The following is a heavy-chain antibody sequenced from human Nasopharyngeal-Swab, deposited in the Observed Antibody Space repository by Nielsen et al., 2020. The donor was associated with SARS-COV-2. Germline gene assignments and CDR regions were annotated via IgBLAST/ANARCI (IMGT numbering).Heavy chain of an antibody. Sequence: ASVKVSCKASGYSFTSYSMHWVRRAPGQGLEWMGIINPSGGSTSNAQKFQGRVTVTRDTSTSTVYMELSSLRSEDTAVYYCARDVGGDSSGYSVAYRGEPLDYWGQGTLVTVSS. J-gene: IGHJ4*02. CDR2: INPSGGST. CDR1: GYSFTSYS. CDR3: ARDVGGDSSGYSVAYRGEPLDY. V-gene: IGHV1-46*01. D-gene: IGHD3-22*01.